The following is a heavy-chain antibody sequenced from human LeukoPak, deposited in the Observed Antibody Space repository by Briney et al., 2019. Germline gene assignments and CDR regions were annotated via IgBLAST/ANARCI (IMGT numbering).Heavy chain of an antibody. CDR3: ARGGTYYGSIDY. V-gene: IGHV3-21*01. D-gene: IGHD1-26*01. Sequence: GGSLRLSCAASGFTFSSYSMNWVRQAPGKGLEWVSLISSSSSYIYYADSVKGRFTISRDNAKKSLYVEMNSLRAEDTAVYYCARGGTYYGSIDYWGQGTLVIVSS. CDR2: ISSSSSYI. CDR1: GFTFSSYS. J-gene: IGHJ4*02.